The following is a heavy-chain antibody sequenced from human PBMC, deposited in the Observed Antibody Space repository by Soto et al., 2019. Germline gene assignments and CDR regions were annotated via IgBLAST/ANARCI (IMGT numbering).Heavy chain of an antibody. J-gene: IGHJ6*02. Sequence: VQLVQSGAEVKKPGSSVKLSCKASGGTFNRYTISWVRQAPGQGLEWMGGIIPIFGTANYAQKFQGRVAIIADESTSAAYMELRSLRSEDTAVYYCALWGFRDGNISKYNYSGMDVWGQGTTVTVSS. D-gene: IGHD3-10*01. CDR1: GGTFNRYT. V-gene: IGHV1-69*01. CDR3: ALWGFRDGNISKYNYSGMDV. CDR2: IIPIFGTA.